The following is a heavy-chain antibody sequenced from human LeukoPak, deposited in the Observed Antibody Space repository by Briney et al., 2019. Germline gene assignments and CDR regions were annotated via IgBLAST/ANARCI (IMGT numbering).Heavy chain of an antibody. Sequence: GGSLRLSCAASSFTFSSYWMTWVRQAPGKGLEWVANIKQDGTAKHYVDSVRGRFTISRDNAKNSLYLQMNSLRAEDTAVYYCAREGYSSAWDYWGQGTLVTVSS. CDR1: SFTFSSYW. CDR3: AREGYSSAWDY. V-gene: IGHV3-7*01. D-gene: IGHD6-25*01. J-gene: IGHJ4*02. CDR2: IKQDGTAK.